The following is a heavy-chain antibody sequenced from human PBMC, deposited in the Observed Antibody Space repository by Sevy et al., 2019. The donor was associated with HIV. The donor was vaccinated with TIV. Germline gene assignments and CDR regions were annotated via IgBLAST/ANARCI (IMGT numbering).Heavy chain of an antibody. CDR2: MYHSGST. J-gene: IGHJ5*02. CDR1: GDSITRYF. Sequence: SETLSLTCTVSGDSITRYFWSWIRQPPGKGLEWIGYMYHSGSTNYNPSLKRRVSLSIDTSKNEFSRTLSSVTAADKAVYYCARDYRRDFWSGYSNYFDPWGPGILVTVSS. D-gene: IGHD3-3*01. CDR3: ARDYRRDFWSGYSNYFDP. V-gene: IGHV4-59*01.